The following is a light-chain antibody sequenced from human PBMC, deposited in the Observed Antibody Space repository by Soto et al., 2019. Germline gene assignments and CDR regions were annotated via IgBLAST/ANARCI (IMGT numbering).Light chain of an antibody. Sequence: QSVLTQPPSVSGSPGQSVTISCTGTSSDVGSYNRVSWYQQPPGTAPKLMICQVSNRPSAVPDRFSGSKSGNTASLTISGLQAEDEADYYCSSYTSSGTWVFGGGTKLTVL. CDR2: QVS. V-gene: IGLV2-18*02. J-gene: IGLJ3*02. CDR3: SSYTSSGTWV. CDR1: SSDVGSYNR.